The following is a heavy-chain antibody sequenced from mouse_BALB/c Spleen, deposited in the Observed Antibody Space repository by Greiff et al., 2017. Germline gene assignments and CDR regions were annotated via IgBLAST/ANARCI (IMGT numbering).Heavy chain of an antibody. D-gene: IGHD1-1*01. J-gene: IGHJ3*01. Sequence: DVKLVESGPGLVKPSQSLSLTCTVTGYSITSDYAWNWIRQFPGNKLEWMGYISYSGSTSYNPSLKSRISITRDTSKNQFFLQLNSVTTEDTATYYCAREGNYGSSPWFAYWGQGTLVTVSA. CDR3: AREGNYGSSPWFAY. V-gene: IGHV3-2*02. CDR2: ISYSGST. CDR1: GYSITSDYA.